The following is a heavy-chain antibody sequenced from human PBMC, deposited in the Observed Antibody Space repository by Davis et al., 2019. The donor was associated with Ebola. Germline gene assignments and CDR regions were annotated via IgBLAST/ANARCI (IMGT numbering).Heavy chain of an antibody. CDR2: INPNSGGT. V-gene: IGHV1-2*04. Sequence: ASVKVSCKASGYTFTSYYMHWVRQAPGQGFEWMGWINPNSGGTNYAQKFQGWVTMTRDTSISTAYMELSRLRSDDTAVYYCAAGVLSTYYYGMDVWGQGTTVTVSS. CDR1: GYTFTSYY. CDR3: AAGVLSTYYYGMDV. J-gene: IGHJ6*02. D-gene: IGHD3-9*01.